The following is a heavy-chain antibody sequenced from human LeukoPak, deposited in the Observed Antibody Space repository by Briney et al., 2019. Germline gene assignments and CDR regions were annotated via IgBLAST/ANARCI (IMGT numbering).Heavy chain of an antibody. Sequence: GESLKISCKGSGYSFTSYWIGWVRQMPGKGLEWMGTIYPGDSDTRYSPSFQGQVEVSGVKSIRTAYLQWISLKASDTAMYYCARHEDGYNIEYWGQGTLVTVSS. J-gene: IGHJ4*02. CDR1: GYSFTSYW. V-gene: IGHV5-51*01. CDR3: ARHEDGYNIEY. CDR2: IYPGDSDT. D-gene: IGHD5-24*01.